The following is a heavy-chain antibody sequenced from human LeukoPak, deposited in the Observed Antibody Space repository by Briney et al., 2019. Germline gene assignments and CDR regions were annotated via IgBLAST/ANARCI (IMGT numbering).Heavy chain of an antibody. CDR3: ARDYYFDY. V-gene: IGHV3-48*01. Sequence: GGSLRLSCAASGFTFSSYSMNWVRQAPGKGLEWVSYISSSSSTIYYADSVKGRFTISRDNAKNSLYLQMNSLRAEDTAVYYCARDYYFDYWGQGTLVTVSS. J-gene: IGHJ4*02. CDR2: ISSSSSTI. CDR1: GFTFSSYS.